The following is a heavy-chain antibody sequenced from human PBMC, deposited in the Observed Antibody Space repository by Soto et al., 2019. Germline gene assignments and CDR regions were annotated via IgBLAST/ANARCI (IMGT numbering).Heavy chain of an antibody. J-gene: IGHJ5*02. V-gene: IGHV4-34*01. CDR3: ARRKANRGYSFGLFFSSGWFDP. CDR1: GGSFSGYY. D-gene: IGHD5-18*01. CDR2: INHSGST. Sequence: SETLSLTCAVYGGSFSGYYWSWIRQPPGKGLEWIGEINHSGSTNYNPSLRSRVTISVDTSKNQFSLKLSSVTAADTAVYYCARRKANRGYSFGLFFSSGWFDPWVQGTLVTVSS.